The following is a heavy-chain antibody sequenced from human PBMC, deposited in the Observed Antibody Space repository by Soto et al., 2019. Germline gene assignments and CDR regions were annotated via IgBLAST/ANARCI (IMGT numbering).Heavy chain of an antibody. V-gene: IGHV1-18*01. CDR3: ARDRTSYLGYCSGGSFPLRNWFDP. Sequence: QVQLVQSGAEVKKPGASVKVSCKASGYTFTSYGISWVRQAPGQGLEWMGGISAYNGNPNYAQKLQGSVTMTTDTSTSTAYMELRSLRTDDTAVYYCARDRTSYLGYCSGGSFPLRNWFDPWGQGTLVTVS. CDR2: ISAYNGNP. CDR1: GYTFTSYG. J-gene: IGHJ5*02. D-gene: IGHD2-15*01.